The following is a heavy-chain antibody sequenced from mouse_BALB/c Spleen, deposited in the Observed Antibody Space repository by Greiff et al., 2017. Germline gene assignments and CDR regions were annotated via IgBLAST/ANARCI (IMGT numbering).Heavy chain of an antibody. Sequence: VKLQESGAELVRPGSSVKISCKASGYAFSSYWMNWVKQRPGQGLEWIGQIYPGDGDTNYNGKFKGKATLTADKSSSTAYMQLSSLTSEDSAVYFCARSKVPWFAYWGQGTLVTVSA. J-gene: IGHJ3*01. CDR3: ARSKVPWFAY. CDR2: IYPGDGDT. V-gene: IGHV1-80*01. CDR1: GYAFSSYW.